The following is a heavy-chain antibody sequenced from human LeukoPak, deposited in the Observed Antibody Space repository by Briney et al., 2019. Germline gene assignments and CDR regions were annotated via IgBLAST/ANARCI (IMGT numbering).Heavy chain of an antibody. CDR3: ARDRAGTLDY. CDR1: GFTFSSYD. D-gene: IGHD1-1*01. V-gene: IGHV3-13*01. CDR2: IGTAGDT. J-gene: IGHJ4*02. Sequence: GGSLRLSCAASGFTFSSYDMHWVRHATGKGLEWVSAIGTAGDTYYPGSVKGRFTISRENAKDSLYLQMNSLRAGDTAVYYCARDRAGTLDYWGQGTLVTVSS.